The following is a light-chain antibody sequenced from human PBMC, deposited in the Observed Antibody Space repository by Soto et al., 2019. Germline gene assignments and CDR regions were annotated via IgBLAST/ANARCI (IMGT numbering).Light chain of an antibody. CDR3: QQYDQSPRT. Sequence: EILLTHSPGTLSLSPGERAILSCRASQSLRNSYLSWYQQKAGQAPRLLIFGVETRATGIPDRFSASGSGTDVTLTISRLEPEDFAVYYCQQYDQSPRTFGPGTKVEMK. J-gene: IGKJ1*01. CDR2: GVE. CDR1: QSLRNSY. V-gene: IGKV3-20*01.